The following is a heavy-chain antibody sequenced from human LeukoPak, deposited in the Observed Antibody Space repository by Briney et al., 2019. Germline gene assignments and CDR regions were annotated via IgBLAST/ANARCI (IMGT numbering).Heavy chain of an antibody. D-gene: IGHD2-15*01. Sequence: PSETLSLTCTVSGGSISSYFWSWIRQPPGKGLEWIGYIYYSGSTNYNPSLKSRVTISVDTSKTQFSLKLSSVTAADTAVYYCARDQGGNYYMDVWGKGTTVTVSS. CDR1: GGSISSYF. V-gene: IGHV4-59*01. CDR2: IYYSGST. J-gene: IGHJ6*03. CDR3: ARDQGGNYYMDV.